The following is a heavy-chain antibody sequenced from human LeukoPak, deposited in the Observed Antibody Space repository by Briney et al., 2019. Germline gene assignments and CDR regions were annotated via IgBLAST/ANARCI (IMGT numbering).Heavy chain of an antibody. V-gene: IGHV3-66*01. CDR1: GLTVSTTY. D-gene: IGHD3-3*01. J-gene: IGHJ3*02. CDR2: FYSGGRT. Sequence: GGSLRLSCVASGLTVSTTYMTWVRQAPGKRLEWVSVFYSGGRTDYADSVKGRFTISRDNSKNTLYLQMNSLRAEDTAVYYCARGRFLEWLFGGFDIWGQGTMVTVSS. CDR3: ARGRFLEWLFGGFDI.